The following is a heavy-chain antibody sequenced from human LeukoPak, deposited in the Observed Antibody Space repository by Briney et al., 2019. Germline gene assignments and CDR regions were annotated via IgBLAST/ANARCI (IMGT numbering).Heavy chain of an antibody. J-gene: IGHJ4*02. CDR2: ISAGGGST. D-gene: IGHD3-3*01. CDR3: ARRDFWSGYFDY. V-gene: IGHV3-23*01. CDR1: GFTFSSYD. Sequence: GGSLRLSCATSGFTFSSYDMNWVRQAPGKGLEWVSTISAGGGSTFYADSVKGRFTISRDNSKNTLYLQMNSLRAEDTAVYYCARRDFWSGYFDYWGQGTLVTVSS.